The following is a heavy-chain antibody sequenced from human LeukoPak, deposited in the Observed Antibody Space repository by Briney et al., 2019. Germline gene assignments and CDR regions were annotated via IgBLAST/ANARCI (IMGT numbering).Heavy chain of an antibody. CDR3: ARLFLGTGTYYMDV. CDR2: IYSGGST. J-gene: IGHJ6*03. Sequence: TGGSLRLSCAASGFTVSSNYMSWVRQAPGKGLEWVSVIYSGGSTYYADSVKGRFTISRDNSKNTPYLQMNSLRAEDTAVYYCARLFLGTGTYYMDVWGKGTTVTVSS. D-gene: IGHD1-1*01. CDR1: GFTVSSNY. V-gene: IGHV3-66*02.